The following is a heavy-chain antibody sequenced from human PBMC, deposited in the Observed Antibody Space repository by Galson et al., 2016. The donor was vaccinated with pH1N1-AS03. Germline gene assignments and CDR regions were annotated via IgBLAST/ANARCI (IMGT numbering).Heavy chain of an antibody. J-gene: IGHJ4*02. CDR1: GFSLTDYY. D-gene: IGHD5-24*01. CDR3: ATTDGYNSYFDY. CDR2: ISSGGEAI. Sequence: PLRLSCAASGFSLTDYYINWIRQAPGKGLEWVAHISSGGEAIFYADSVKGRFTTSRDNAKSSVYLQIHSLRADDTAVYYCATTDGYNSYFDYWGQGTLVTVS. V-gene: IGHV3-11*01.